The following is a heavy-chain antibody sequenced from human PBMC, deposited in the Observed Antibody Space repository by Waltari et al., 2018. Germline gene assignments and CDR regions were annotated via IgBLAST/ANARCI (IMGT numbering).Heavy chain of an antibody. D-gene: IGHD6-19*01. J-gene: IGHJ3*02. CDR3: ARFERSSGWPPDAFDI. V-gene: IGHV7-4-1*02. CDR2: INTNTGNP. CDR1: GYTFTSYD. Sequence: QVQLVQSGAEVKKPGASVKVSCTASGYTFTSYDINWVRQATGQGLEWMGWINTNTGNPTYAQGFTGRFVFSLDTSVSTAYLQISSLKAEDTAVYYCARFERSSGWPPDAFDIWGQGTMVTVSS.